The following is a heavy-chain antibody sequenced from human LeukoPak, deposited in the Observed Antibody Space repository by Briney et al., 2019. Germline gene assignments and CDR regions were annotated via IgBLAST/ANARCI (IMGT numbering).Heavy chain of an antibody. Sequence: GESLKISCKTSGYSFTTYWIGWVRQLPGKGLEWMGLIYPVDSDTKYSPSFQGQVTMSVDRSISTAYLQWSSLKASDTAMYYCARQAQPFGGMDVWGQGTTVTVSS. J-gene: IGHJ6*02. CDR2: IYPVDSDT. CDR3: ARQAQPFGGMDV. CDR1: GYSFTTYW. D-gene: IGHD3-16*01. V-gene: IGHV5-51*01.